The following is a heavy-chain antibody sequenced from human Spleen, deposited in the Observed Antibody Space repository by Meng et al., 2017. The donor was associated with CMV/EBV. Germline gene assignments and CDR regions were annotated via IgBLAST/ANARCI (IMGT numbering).Heavy chain of an antibody. CDR1: GYTFSSYD. CDR2: ISTYNGNA. CDR3: ARGVAATPGAFEI. Sequence: SGYTFSSYDINWVRQAPGQGLEWMGWISTYNGNAYYAQNLQGRLTMTTDTSTSTAYMELRSLRSDDTAVYYCARGVAATPGAFEIWGQGTMVTVSS. V-gene: IGHV1-18*01. D-gene: IGHD2-15*01. J-gene: IGHJ3*02.